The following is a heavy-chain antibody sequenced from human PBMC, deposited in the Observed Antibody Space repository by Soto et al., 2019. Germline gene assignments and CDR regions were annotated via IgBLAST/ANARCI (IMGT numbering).Heavy chain of an antibody. CDR2: SKNKADSYTT. V-gene: IGHV3-72*01. CDR3: TVWGSGNDFGAA. Sequence: EVQLVESGGGLVQPGGSLRLSCAASGFTFSDHYMDWVRQVPGKGLEWVGRSKNKADSYTTEYAASVKGSFTISRDGSKNSLFLQMNSLKAEDTAVYYCTVWGSGNDFGAAWGQGILVTVSS. CDR1: GFTFSDHY. D-gene: IGHD3-10*01. J-gene: IGHJ4*02.